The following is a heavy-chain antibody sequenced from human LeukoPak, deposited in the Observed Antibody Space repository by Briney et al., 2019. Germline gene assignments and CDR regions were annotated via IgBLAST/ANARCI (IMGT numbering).Heavy chain of an antibody. CDR3: ARDQWSGYYPWYFDY. V-gene: IGHV3-21*01. CDR1: GFTFSSYS. D-gene: IGHD3-3*01. CDR2: ISSSSSYI. J-gene: IGHJ4*02. Sequence: PGGSLRLSCAASGFTFSSYSMNWVRQAPGKGLEWVSSISSSSSYIYYADSVKGRFTIFRDNAKNSLYLQMNSLRAEDTAVYYCARDQWSGYYPWYFDYWGQGTLVTVSS.